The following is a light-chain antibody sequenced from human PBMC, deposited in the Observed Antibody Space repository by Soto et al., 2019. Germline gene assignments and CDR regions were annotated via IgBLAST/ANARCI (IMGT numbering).Light chain of an antibody. J-gene: IGKJ5*01. CDR2: DAS. CDR1: QSISRW. V-gene: IGKV1-5*01. CDR3: QQYNTYST. Sequence: DIQMTQSPSTLSASVGERVTITCRASQSISRWLAWYQQKPGKAPKALIYDASTLRSGVPSRFSGGGCGTEFTLTISSLQPDDFATYYCQQYNTYSTFGQGTRLEIK.